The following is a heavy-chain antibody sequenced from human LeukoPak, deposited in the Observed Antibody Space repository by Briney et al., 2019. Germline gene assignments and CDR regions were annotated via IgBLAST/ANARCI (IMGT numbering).Heavy chain of an antibody. D-gene: IGHD4-23*01. CDR2: ISSSGSTI. CDR1: GFTFTSYA. J-gene: IGHJ4*02. Sequence: PGGSLRLSCAASGFTFTSYAMSWVRQAPGKGLEWVSYISSSGSTIYHADSVKGRFTISRDNAKNSLYLQMNSLRAEDTAVYYCARDYGGSSPFDYWGQGTLVTVSS. CDR3: ARDYGGSSPFDY. V-gene: IGHV3-48*03.